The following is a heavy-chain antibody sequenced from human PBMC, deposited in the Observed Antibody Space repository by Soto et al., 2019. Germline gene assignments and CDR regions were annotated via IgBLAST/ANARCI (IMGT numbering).Heavy chain of an antibody. D-gene: IGHD3-9*01. CDR2: IYYSGST. CDR3: ARQAEGAGDYDIYYFDY. J-gene: IGHJ4*02. V-gene: IGHV4-39*01. CDR1: GGSISSSSYY. Sequence: QLQLQESGPGLVKPSETLSLTCTVSGGSISSSSYYWGWIRQPPGKGLEWIGSIYYSGSTYYNPSLKSLVTISVDTSKNQFSLKLSSVTAADTAVYYCARQAEGAGDYDIYYFDYWGQGTLVTVSS.